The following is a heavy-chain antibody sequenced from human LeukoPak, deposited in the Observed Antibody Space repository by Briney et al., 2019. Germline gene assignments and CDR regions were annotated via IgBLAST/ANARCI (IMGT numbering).Heavy chain of an antibody. CDR3: AKDLSRPVADTLGYFDY. Sequence: GGSLRLSCAASGFTFSSYAMSWVRQAPGKGLEWVSAISGSGGSTYYADSVKGRFTISRDNSKNTLYLQMNSLRAEDTAVYYCAKDLSRPVADTLGYFDYWGQGTLVTVSS. CDR1: GFTFSSYA. D-gene: IGHD6-19*01. J-gene: IGHJ4*02. V-gene: IGHV3-23*01. CDR2: ISGSGGST.